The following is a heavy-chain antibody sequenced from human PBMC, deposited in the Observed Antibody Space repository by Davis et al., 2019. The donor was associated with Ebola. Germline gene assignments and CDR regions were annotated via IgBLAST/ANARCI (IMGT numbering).Heavy chain of an antibody. CDR2: ISYDGSNK. V-gene: IGHV3-30*03. Sequence: GESLKISCAGSGFTFSTHAMTWVRQAPGKGLEWVAVISYDGSNKYYADSVKGRFTISRDNSKNTLYLQMNSLRAEDTAVYYCARAERDIVVVPAAIGYYGMDVWGQGTTVTVSS. CDR1: GFTFSTHA. J-gene: IGHJ6*02. D-gene: IGHD2-2*01. CDR3: ARAERDIVVVPAAIGYYGMDV.